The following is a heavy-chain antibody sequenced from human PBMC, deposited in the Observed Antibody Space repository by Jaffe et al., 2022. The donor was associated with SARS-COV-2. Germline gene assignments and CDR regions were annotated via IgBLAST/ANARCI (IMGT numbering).Heavy chain of an antibody. CDR1: GYTFTNYG. CDR2: VSTYSDDT. J-gene: IGHJ3*02. Sequence: QVQLVQSGGEVKKPGASVKVSCKASGYTFTNYGITWVRQAPGQGLEWLGWVSTYSDDTKYAQNLQDRVTMTRDTSTSIAYMELRSLRSDDTALYYCARDRRVNWNGDAFDIWGQGTMVTVSS. D-gene: IGHD1-1*01. CDR3: ARDRRVNWNGDAFDI. V-gene: IGHV1-18*01.